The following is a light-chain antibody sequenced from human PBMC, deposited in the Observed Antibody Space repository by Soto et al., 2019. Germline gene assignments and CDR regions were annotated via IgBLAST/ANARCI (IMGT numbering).Light chain of an antibody. V-gene: IGLV2-14*01. CDR1: SSDVGVYNY. CDR3: SSYTSSIS. Sequence: QSALTQPASVSGSPGQSITISCTGTSSDVGVYNYVSWYQQHPGKAPKLMIYDVNTRPSGVSNRFSGSKSGNTASLTISGLKAEDEADYYCSSYTSSISFGGGTKLTVL. CDR2: DVN. J-gene: IGLJ2*01.